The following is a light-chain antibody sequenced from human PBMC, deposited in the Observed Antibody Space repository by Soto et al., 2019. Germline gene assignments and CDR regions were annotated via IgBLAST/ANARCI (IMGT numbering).Light chain of an antibody. CDR2: DAS. CDR3: QHYDDVLVT. V-gene: IGKV1-33*01. J-gene: IGKJ4*01. CDR1: QAISVY. Sequence: DIQLTQSPSSLSASVGETVTVTCQASQAISVYLNWYQEKPGKAPTLLIYDASNLKTGVPSRFSGLGSGTHFTLTISNLQPEDLATYFCQHYDDVLVTFGGGTKVEI.